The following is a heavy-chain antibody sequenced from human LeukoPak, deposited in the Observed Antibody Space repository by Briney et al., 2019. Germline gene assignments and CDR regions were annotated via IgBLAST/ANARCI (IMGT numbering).Heavy chain of an antibody. CDR1: GYSISSGYY. D-gene: IGHD3-22*01. CDR2: IYQSGVT. Sequence: SETLSLTCTVSGYSISSGYYWGWIRQPPGKGLEWIGTIYQSGVTYYNPSFKSRVTVSVDTSKNQFSLRLNSVTAADTAVFYCARVKWVSGYWYFDLWGRGTLVTVSS. V-gene: IGHV4-38-2*02. CDR3: ARVKWVSGYWYFDL. J-gene: IGHJ2*01.